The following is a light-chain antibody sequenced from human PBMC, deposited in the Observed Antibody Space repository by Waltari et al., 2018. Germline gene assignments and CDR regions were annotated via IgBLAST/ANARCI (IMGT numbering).Light chain of an antibody. V-gene: IGLV2-11*01. CDR1: NSNVGAYTY. J-gene: IGLJ2*01. Sequence: QSVLTQPPSVSGAPGQRVTISCTGANSNVGAYTYVSWYQHHPGKAPKRIIYDVNKRPSGVPGRFSGSKSGNTASMTISGLQAEDEADYYCCSYAGGYTYIFGGGTNLTVL. CDR2: DVN. CDR3: CSYAGGYTYI.